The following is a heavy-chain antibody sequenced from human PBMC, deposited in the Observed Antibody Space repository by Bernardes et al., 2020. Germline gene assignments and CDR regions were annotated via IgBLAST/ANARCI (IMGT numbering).Heavy chain of an antibody. CDR2: LNTDGSNT. Sequence: GRSLRLSCAASGFTFSSYWMHWVRQAPGKGLVWVSRLNTDGSNTIYADSVKGRFTISRDNAKNTLYLQMNSLRAEDTAVYYCTRGAAAANDYWGQGTLVTVSS. CDR3: TRGAAAANDY. J-gene: IGHJ4*02. D-gene: IGHD6-13*01. V-gene: IGHV3-74*01. CDR1: GFTFSSYW.